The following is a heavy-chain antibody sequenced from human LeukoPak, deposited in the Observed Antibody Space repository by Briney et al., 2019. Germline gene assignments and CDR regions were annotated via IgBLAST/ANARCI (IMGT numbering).Heavy chain of an antibody. CDR3: AKDSGVYCGGDCSDAFDI. V-gene: IGHV3-7*03. J-gene: IGHJ3*02. D-gene: IGHD2-21*02. CDR2: IKQDGSET. Sequence: PGGSLRLSCAASGFTFSRYWMSWVRQAPGKGLERVANIKQDGSETYYVDSVKGRFTISRDNSKNTLYLQMNSLRAEDTAVYYCAKDSGVYCGGDCSDAFDIWGQGTMVTVSS. CDR1: GFTFSRYW.